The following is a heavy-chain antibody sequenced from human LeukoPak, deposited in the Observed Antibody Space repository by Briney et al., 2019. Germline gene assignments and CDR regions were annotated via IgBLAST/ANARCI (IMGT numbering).Heavy chain of an antibody. V-gene: IGHV4-39*07. CDR2: INHSGST. CDR1: GGSISSGGYY. Sequence: SETLSLTCTVSGGSISSGGYYWSWIRQPPGKGLEWIGEINHSGSTNYNPSLKSRVTISVDTSKNQFSLKLSSVTAADTAVYYCARGALIAAAVETISGKEYYFDYWGQGTLVTVSS. D-gene: IGHD6-13*01. CDR3: ARGALIAAAVETISGKEYYFDY. J-gene: IGHJ4*02.